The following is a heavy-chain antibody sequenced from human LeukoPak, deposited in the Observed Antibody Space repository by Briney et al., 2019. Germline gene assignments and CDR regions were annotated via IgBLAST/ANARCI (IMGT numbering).Heavy chain of an antibody. CDR1: GYTFTSYY. J-gene: IGHJ5*02. CDR3: ARDRTTVTDWFDP. D-gene: IGHD4-17*01. CDR2: INPSGGST. V-gene: IGHV1-46*01. Sequence: ASVKVSCKASGYTFTSYYTHWVRQAPGQGLEWMGIINPSGGSTSYAQKFQGRVTMTRDTSTSTVYMELSSLRSEDTAVYYCARDRTTVTDWFDPWGQGTLVTVSS.